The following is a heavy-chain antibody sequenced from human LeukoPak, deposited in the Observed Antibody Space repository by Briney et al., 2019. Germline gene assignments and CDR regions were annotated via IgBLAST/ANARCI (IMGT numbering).Heavy chain of an antibody. J-gene: IGHJ4*02. CDR2: FDPEDGET. CDR3: ATDLGRGYSYGPLGY. D-gene: IGHD5-18*01. Sequence: ASVKVSCKVSGYTLTELSMHWVRQAPGKGLEWMGGFDPEDGETIYAQKFQGRVTMTEDTSTDTAYVALSSLRSEDTAVYYCATDLGRGYSYGPLGYWGQGTLVTVSS. V-gene: IGHV1-24*01. CDR1: GYTLTELS.